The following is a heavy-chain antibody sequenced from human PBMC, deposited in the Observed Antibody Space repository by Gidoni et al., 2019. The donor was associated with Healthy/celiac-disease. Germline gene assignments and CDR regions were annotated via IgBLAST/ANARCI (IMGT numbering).Heavy chain of an antibody. J-gene: IGHJ3*02. D-gene: IGHD3-22*01. Sequence: QITLKESGPTLVKPTQTLTLTCTFSGFSLSTSGVCVVWFRQPPGKALEWLALIYWDDDKRYSPTRKSRLTINKDTSKIQVVLTKTNMDPVDTATYYCAHRSSPYYYDSSGYYSGYDAFDIWGQGTMVTVSS. V-gene: IGHV2-5*02. CDR3: AHRSSPYYYDSSGYYSGYDAFDI. CDR1: GFSLSTSGVC. CDR2: IYWDDDK.